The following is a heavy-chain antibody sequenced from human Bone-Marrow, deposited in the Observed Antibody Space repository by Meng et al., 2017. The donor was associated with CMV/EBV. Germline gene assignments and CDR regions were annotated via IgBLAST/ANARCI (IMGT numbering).Heavy chain of an antibody. CDR1: GFTFSSYS. V-gene: IGHV3-21*03. CDR2: ISSSSSYI. CDR3: ARDPGFSGFEGKWNYYGIHFYYYGMDV. D-gene: IGHD1-7*01. J-gene: IGHJ6*02. Sequence: GGSLRLSCAASGFTFSSYSMNWIRQAPGKGLEWVSSISSSSSYIYYADSVKGGFTISRDNAKDSLYLQMNSRRADDTAVYYCARDPGFSGFEGKWNYYGIHFYYYGMDVWGQGTTVTVSS.